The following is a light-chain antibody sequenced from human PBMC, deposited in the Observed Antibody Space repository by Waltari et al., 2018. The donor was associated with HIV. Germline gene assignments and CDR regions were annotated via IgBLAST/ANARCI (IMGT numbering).Light chain of an antibody. CDR1: QDITNY. CDR2: DAS. CDR3: QQYDNLLIT. J-gene: IGKJ5*01. Sequence: DIQMTQSTSSLSAFVGHRVTLTCQASQDITNYLNWYQQKPGKAPKLLIYDASTLETGVPSRFSGSGSGTDFTFTISSLQPEDIATYYCQQYDNLLITFGQGTRLDIQ. V-gene: IGKV1-33*01.